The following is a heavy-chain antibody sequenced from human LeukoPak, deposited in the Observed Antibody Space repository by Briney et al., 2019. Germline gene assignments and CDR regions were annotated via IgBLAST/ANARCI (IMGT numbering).Heavy chain of an antibody. CDR1: GVSIGSTTYY. J-gene: IGHJ3*02. CDR2: IFYLGST. V-gene: IGHV4-39*07. CDR3: ARGHSSSPDAFDI. D-gene: IGHD6-13*01. Sequence: PSETLSLTCTVSGVSIGSTTYYWGWIRQPPGKGLEWIGSIFYLGSTYYSPSLKSRVNISVDTSENQLSLKLSSVTAADTAVYYCARGHSSSPDAFDIWGQGTMVAVSS.